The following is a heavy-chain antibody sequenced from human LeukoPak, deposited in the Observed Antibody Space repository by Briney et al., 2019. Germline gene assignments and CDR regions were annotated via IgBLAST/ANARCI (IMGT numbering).Heavy chain of an antibody. CDR1: GFTFSSYA. V-gene: IGHV3-30*04. CDR3: ARDSYPNGDYILDY. D-gene: IGHD4-17*01. Sequence: GGSLRLSCAASGFTFSSYAMHWVRQAPGKGLEWVADISYDGSNKYYADSVKGRFTISRDNSKNTLYLQMNSLRAEDTAVYYCARDSYPNGDYILDYWGQGTLVTVSS. J-gene: IGHJ4*02. CDR2: ISYDGSNK.